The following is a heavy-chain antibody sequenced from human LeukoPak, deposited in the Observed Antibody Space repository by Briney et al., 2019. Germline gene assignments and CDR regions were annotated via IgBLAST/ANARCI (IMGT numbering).Heavy chain of an antibody. CDR1: SGSISPYY. CDR2: IYETGST. V-gene: IGHV4-59*12. Sequence: SETLSLTCTVSSGSISPYYWSWIRQPPGKGLEWIGNIYETGSTNYNPSLKSRVAMSVDTSKNQFSLKLSSVTAADTAVYYCARTTSGLLWFGEIAEKYFQHWGQGTLVTVSS. CDR3: ARTTSGLLWFGEIAEKYFQH. J-gene: IGHJ1*01. D-gene: IGHD3-10*01.